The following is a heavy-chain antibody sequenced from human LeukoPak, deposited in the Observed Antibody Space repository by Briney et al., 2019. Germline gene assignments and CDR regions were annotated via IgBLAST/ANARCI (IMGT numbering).Heavy chain of an antibody. D-gene: IGHD2-15*01. Sequence: GGSLRLSCAASGFTFSSYSMNWVRQAPGKGLEWVSSISSSSSYIYYADSVKGRFTISRDNAKNSLYLQMNSLRAEDTAVYYCARDLVVAGTYGFGNWGQGTLVTVSS. CDR3: ARDLVVAGTYGFGN. CDR2: ISSSSSYI. V-gene: IGHV3-21*01. CDR1: GFTFSSYS. J-gene: IGHJ4*02.